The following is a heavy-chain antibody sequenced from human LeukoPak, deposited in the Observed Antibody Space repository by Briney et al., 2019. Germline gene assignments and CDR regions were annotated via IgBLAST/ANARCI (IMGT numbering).Heavy chain of an antibody. J-gene: IGHJ6*03. CDR1: GGSISSHY. V-gene: IGHV4-59*11. CDR3: ARGGGSSTFSGSPDYYYYYYMDV. Sequence: SETLSLTCTVSGGSISSHYWSWIRQPPGKGLEWIGYIYYSGSTNYNPSLKSRVTISVDTSKNQFSLKLSSVTAADTAVYYCARGGGSSTFSGSPDYYYYYYMDVWGKGTTVTVSS. D-gene: IGHD2/OR15-2a*01. CDR2: IYYSGST.